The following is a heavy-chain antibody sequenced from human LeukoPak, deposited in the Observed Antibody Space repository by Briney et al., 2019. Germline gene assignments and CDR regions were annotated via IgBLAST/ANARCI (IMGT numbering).Heavy chain of an antibody. CDR1: GFTFSSYS. D-gene: IGHD5-24*01. J-gene: IGHJ6*03. CDR3: ARGVATNPGSLATYYYYYMDV. Sequence: GGSLRLSCAASGFTFSSYSMNWVRQAPGKGLEWVSSISSSSSYIYYADSVKGRFTISRDNAKNSLYLQMNSLRAEDTAVYYCARGVATNPGSLATYYYYYMDVWGKGTTVTISS. CDR2: ISSSSSYI. V-gene: IGHV3-21*04.